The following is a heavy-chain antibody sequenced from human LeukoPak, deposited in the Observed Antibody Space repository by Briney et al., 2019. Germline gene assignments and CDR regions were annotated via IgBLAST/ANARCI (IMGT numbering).Heavy chain of an antibody. J-gene: IGHJ4*02. CDR3: VRGRSTYYGYFDY. V-gene: IGHV3-74*01. CDR1: GFTFSSDW. D-gene: IGHD3-10*01. Sequence: GGSLRLSCTASGFTFSSDWMHWARQAPGKGLVWVSRISPDGSTTNYADSVKGRFTISRDNAKNTLFLQMNSLRAEDTAVYYCVRGRSTYYGYFDYWGQGTLVTVSS. CDR2: ISPDGSTT.